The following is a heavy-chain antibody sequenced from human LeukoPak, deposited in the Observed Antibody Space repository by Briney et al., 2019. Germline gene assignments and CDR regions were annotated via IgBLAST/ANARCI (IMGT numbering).Heavy chain of an antibody. CDR3: ARDSAAAGTMASDY. V-gene: IGHV3-48*01. Sequence: GGSLRLSCAASGFIFSSYSMNWVRQAPGRGLEWVSYISSSSSTIYYADSVKGRFTISRDNAKNSLYLQMNSLRAEDTAVYYCARDSAAAGTMASDYWGQGTLVTVSS. J-gene: IGHJ4*02. CDR1: GFIFSSYS. D-gene: IGHD6-13*01. CDR2: ISSSSSTI.